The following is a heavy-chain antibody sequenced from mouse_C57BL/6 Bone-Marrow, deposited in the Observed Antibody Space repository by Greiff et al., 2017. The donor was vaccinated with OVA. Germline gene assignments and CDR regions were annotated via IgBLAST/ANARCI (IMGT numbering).Heavy chain of an antibody. CDR1: GYTFTEYT. CDR3: ARHEGRGYYGNSRAWFAY. J-gene: IGHJ3*01. D-gene: IGHD2-1*01. CDR2: FYPGSGSI. V-gene: IGHV1-62-2*01. Sequence: QVQLQQSGAELVKPGASVKLSCKASGYTFTEYTIHWVKQRSGQGLEWIGCFYPGSGSIKYNEKFKDKATLTADKSSSTVYMELSRLTSEDSAVYFCARHEGRGYYGNSRAWFAYWGQGTLVTVSA.